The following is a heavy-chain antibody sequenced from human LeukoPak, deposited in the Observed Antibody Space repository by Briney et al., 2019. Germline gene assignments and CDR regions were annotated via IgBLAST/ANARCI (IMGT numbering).Heavy chain of an antibody. Sequence: GASVKVSCKASGYTFTSYYMHWVRQAPGQGLEWMGIINPSGGSTSYAQKFQGRVTMTRDMSTSTVYMELSSLRSEDTAVYYCAREFRLDTMIRCWFDPWGQGTLVTVSS. CDR3: AREFRLDTMIRCWFDP. D-gene: IGHD3-22*01. CDR1: GYTFTSYY. CDR2: INPSGGST. V-gene: IGHV1-46*01. J-gene: IGHJ5*02.